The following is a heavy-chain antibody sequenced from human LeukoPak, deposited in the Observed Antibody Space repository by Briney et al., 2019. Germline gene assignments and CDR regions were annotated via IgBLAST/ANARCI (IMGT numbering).Heavy chain of an antibody. Sequence: SETLSLTCTVSGGSISSSSYYWGWIRQPPGKGLEWIGSIYYSGSTYYNPSLKSRVTISVDTSKNQFSLKLSSVTAADTAVYYCARDRRYCSGGSCRNYFDYWGQGTLVTVSS. D-gene: IGHD2-15*01. CDR1: GGSISSSSYY. V-gene: IGHV4-39*07. CDR2: IYYSGST. CDR3: ARDRRYCSGGSCRNYFDY. J-gene: IGHJ4*02.